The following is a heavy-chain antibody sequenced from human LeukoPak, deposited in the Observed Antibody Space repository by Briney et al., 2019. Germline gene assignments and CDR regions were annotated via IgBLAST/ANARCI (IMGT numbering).Heavy chain of an antibody. V-gene: IGHV3-30*04. J-gene: IGHJ4*01. CDR3: ARAGSSGSFDS. Sequence: GGSLSLSCAASGFPFSNYAMHWVRQAPGKGLEWVALTSYDGYNKYYGDSVKGRFTISRDNAKNTLYLQMNSLRTDDTAVYFCARAGSSGSFDSWGHGALVTVSS. D-gene: IGHD6-19*01. CDR1: GFPFSNYA. CDR2: TSYDGYNK.